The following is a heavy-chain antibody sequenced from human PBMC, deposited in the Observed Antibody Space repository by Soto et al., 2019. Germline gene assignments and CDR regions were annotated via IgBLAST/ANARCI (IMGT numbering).Heavy chain of an antibody. CDR3: AREGKGYCSSTSCPRSYYYYYMDV. CDR2: ISSSSSYI. D-gene: IGHD2-2*01. V-gene: IGHV3-21*01. Sequence: EVQLVESGGGLVKPGGSLRLSCAASGFTFSSYSMNWVRQAPGKGLEWVSSISSSSSYIYYADSVKGRFTISRDNAKNSLYLQMNSLRAKDTAVYYCAREGKGYCSSTSCPRSYYYYYMDVWGKGTTVTVSS. J-gene: IGHJ6*03. CDR1: GFTFSSYS.